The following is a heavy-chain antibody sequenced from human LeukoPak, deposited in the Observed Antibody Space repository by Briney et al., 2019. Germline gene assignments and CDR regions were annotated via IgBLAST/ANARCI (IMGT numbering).Heavy chain of an antibody. D-gene: IGHD3-22*01. J-gene: IGHJ3*02. CDR3: ARQGYDSSGYEYAFDI. CDR2: IYSGDSDT. CDR1: GSLFTSYW. Sequence: GASLEISWQGSGSLFTSYWSGWGRQLPGKGLGWMGIIYSGDSDTRYSPSFQGQVTISADKSISTAYLQWSSLKASDTAMYYCARQGYDSSGYEYAFDIWGQGTMVTVSS. V-gene: IGHV5-51*01.